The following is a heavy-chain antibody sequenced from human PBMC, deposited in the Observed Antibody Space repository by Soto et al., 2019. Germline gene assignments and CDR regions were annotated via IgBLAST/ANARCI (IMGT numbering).Heavy chain of an antibody. Sequence: ASETLSLTGTVCGGSISSYYWSWIRQPPWKGLEWVGYIYYSGSTNYNPSLKSRVTISVDTSKNQFSLKLSSVTAADTAVYYCARDLGDCSGGSCSDAFDICGQGKMVTVSS. CDR2: IYYSGST. J-gene: IGHJ3*02. CDR1: GGSISSYY. V-gene: IGHV4-59*01. CDR3: ARDLGDCSGGSCSDAFDI. D-gene: IGHD2-15*01.